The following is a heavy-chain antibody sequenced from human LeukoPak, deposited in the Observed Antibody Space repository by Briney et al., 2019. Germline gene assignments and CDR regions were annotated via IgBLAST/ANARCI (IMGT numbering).Heavy chain of an antibody. D-gene: IGHD2-2*01. Sequence: HPGGSLRLSCAASGFTFDDYAMHWVRQAPGKGLEWVSLISWDGGSTYYADSVKGRFTISRDNSKNSLYLQMNSLRAEDTALYYCAKDADCSSTSCYPHYGMDVWGQGTTVTVSS. V-gene: IGHV3-43D*03. CDR3: AKDADCSSTSCYPHYGMDV. CDR2: ISWDGGST. CDR1: GFTFDDYA. J-gene: IGHJ6*02.